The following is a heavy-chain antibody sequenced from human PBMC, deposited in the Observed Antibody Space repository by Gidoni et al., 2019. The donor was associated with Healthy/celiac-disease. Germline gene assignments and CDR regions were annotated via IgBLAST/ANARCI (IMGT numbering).Heavy chain of an antibody. Sequence: QVQLVESGGGVVQPGRSLRLSCAASGFTFSSYGMHWVRQAPGKGLEWVAVISYDGSNKYYADSVKGRFTISRDNSKNTLYLQMNSLRAEDTAVYYCAKDLGYCSSTSCYTRYYYYGMDVWGQGTTVTVSS. V-gene: IGHV3-30*18. CDR3: AKDLGYCSSTSCYTRYYYYGMDV. CDR2: ISYDGSNK. D-gene: IGHD2-2*02. J-gene: IGHJ6*02. CDR1: GFTFSSYG.